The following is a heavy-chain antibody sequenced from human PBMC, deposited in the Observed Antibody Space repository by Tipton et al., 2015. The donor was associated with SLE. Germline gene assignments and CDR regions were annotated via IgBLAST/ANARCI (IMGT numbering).Heavy chain of an antibody. V-gene: IGHV3-48*04. Sequence: SLRLSCAASGFTFNNYIMNWVRQAPGKGLEWVSYISSSGGTIYYADSVKGRFTISRDNAKNSLYLQMNSLRAEDTAVYYCARYRLGWLDPWGQGTLVTVSS. CDR3: ARYRLGWLDP. CDR2: ISSSGGTI. J-gene: IGHJ5*02. CDR1: GFTFNNYI. D-gene: IGHD1-1*01.